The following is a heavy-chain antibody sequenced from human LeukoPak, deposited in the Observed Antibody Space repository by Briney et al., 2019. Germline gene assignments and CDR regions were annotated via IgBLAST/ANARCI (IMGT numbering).Heavy chain of an antibody. D-gene: IGHD5-24*01. CDR1: GGSISSSSYY. V-gene: IGHV4-39*07. Sequence: SETLSLTCTVSGGSISSSSYYWGWIRQPPGKGLEWIGSIYYSGSTYYNPSLKSRVTISVDTSKNQFSLKLSSVTAADTAVYYCARDVHIEMATTDYWGQGTLVTVSS. J-gene: IGHJ4*02. CDR2: IYYSGST. CDR3: ARDVHIEMATTDY.